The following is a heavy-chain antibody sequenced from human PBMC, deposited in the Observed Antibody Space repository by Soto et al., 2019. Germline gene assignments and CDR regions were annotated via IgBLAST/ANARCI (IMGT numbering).Heavy chain of an antibody. V-gene: IGHV3-23*01. CDR1: GFTFNSYA. J-gene: IGHJ6*02. D-gene: IGHD3-3*01. Sequence: PGGSLRLSCAASGFTFNSYAMSWVRQAPGKGLEWVSAISGSGGSTYYADSVKGRFTISRDNSKNTLYLQVNSLRAEDTAVYYCAKYGLLDFWSGYPPTPLMDVWGQGTTVTVSS. CDR3: AKYGLLDFWSGYPPTPLMDV. CDR2: ISGSGGST.